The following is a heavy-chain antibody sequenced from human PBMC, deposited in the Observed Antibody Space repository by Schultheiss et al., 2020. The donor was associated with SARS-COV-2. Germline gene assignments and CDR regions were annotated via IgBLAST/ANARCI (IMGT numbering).Heavy chain of an antibody. D-gene: IGHD4-17*01. Sequence: SQTLSLTCAISGDSVSSDSGAWNWIRQSPSRGLEWLGRTYYRSKWYNDFAENVKSRITINPDTSKNQFSLQLNSVTPEDTAVYYCARDYGAADVWGQGTTVTVSS. CDR3: ARDYGAADV. J-gene: IGHJ6*02. V-gene: IGHV6-1*01. CDR1: GDSVSSDSGA. CDR2: TYYRSKWYN.